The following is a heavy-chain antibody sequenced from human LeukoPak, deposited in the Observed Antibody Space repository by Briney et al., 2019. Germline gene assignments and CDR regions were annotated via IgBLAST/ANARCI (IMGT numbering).Heavy chain of an antibody. J-gene: IGHJ4*02. CDR2: ISYDGSNK. D-gene: IGHD3-22*01. CDR1: GFTFSSYG. V-gene: IGHV3-30*03. CDR3: ARSLYYYDSSGDFDY. Sequence: PGGSLRLSCAASGFTFSSYGMHWVRQAPGKGMEWVAVISYDGSNKYYADSVKGRFTISRDNSKNTLYLQMNSLRAEDTAVYYCARSLYYYDSSGDFDYWGQGTLVTVSS.